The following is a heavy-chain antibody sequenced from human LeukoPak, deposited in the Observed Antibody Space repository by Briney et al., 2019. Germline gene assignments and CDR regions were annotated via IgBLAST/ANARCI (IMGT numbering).Heavy chain of an antibody. Sequence: ASVKVPCKASGYTFTSYGISWVRQAPGQGLEWMGWISAYNGNTNYAQKLQGRVTMTTDTSTSTAYMELRSLRSDDTAVYYCARDLSGFGSNSGRDFDYWGQGNLVTVSS. CDR1: GYTFTSYG. CDR2: ISAYNGNT. J-gene: IGHJ4*02. D-gene: IGHD4-23*01. CDR3: ARDLSGFGSNSGRDFDY. V-gene: IGHV1-18*01.